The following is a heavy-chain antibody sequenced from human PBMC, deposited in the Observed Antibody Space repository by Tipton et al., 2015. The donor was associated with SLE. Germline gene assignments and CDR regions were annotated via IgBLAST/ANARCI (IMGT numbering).Heavy chain of an antibody. CDR1: GGSIISGSFS. Sequence: LRLSCAVFGGSIISGSFSWSWIRQPPGKGLEWIGYISHGGRTYYNPSLKNRITMSVDRSNNQFSLNLTSVTAADTAVYYCARKTMVRGEPGWFDPWGQGTLVIVSS. CDR3: ARKTMVRGEPGWFDP. V-gene: IGHV4-30-2*01. CDR2: ISHGGRT. D-gene: IGHD3-10*01. J-gene: IGHJ5*02.